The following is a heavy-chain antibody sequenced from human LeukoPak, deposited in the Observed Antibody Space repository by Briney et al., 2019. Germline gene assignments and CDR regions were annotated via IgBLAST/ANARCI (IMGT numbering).Heavy chain of an antibody. CDR2: FYSNENI. CDR1: GGSFSNGLSY. CDR3: ARTYSSGWYRYFDY. J-gene: IGHJ4*02. V-gene: IGHV4-61*02. D-gene: IGHD6-19*01. Sequence: SETLSLTCTVSGGSFSNGLSYWSWIRQPAGKGLEWIGLFYSNENIYYNPSLKSRVTISLDTSKNQFSLNLSSVTAAYTAVYYCARTYSSGWYRYFDYWGQGTLVTVSS.